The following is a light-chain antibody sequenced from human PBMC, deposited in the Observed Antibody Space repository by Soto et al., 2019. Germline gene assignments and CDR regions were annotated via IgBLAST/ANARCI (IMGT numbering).Light chain of an antibody. CDR2: EVT. V-gene: IGLV2-8*01. CDR3: CSYAGSNNYSL. J-gene: IGLJ1*01. CDR1: MSDIGGYNY. Sequence: QRPVTQPTSASGSRGQSFTISCTGGMSDIGGYNYVSWYQQRPGKVPRLIIYEVTKRPSWVPDRFSGSKYGNTASLTVSGLQADDEADYYCCSYAGSNNYSLFGPGTKVTVL.